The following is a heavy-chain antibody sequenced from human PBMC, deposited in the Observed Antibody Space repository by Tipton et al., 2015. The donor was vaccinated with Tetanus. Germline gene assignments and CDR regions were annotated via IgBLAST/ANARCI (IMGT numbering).Heavy chain of an antibody. CDR2: ISSTSSYI. CDR1: GFTFSSHW. V-gene: IGHV3-21*01. D-gene: IGHD1-1*01. Sequence: SLRLSCAASGFTFSSHWMNWVRQAPGKGLEWLSSISSTSSYIYYADSVKGRFTVSRDNAKNSLSLQMKSLGDEDTAVYYCALTTDNWFDPWGRGTLVTVSS. CDR3: ALTTDNWFDP. J-gene: IGHJ5*02.